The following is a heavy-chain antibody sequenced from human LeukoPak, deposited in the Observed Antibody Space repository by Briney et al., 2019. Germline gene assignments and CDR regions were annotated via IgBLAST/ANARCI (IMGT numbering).Heavy chain of an antibody. Sequence: GGSLRLSCAASGFTFSSYWMSWVRQAPGKGLEWGANIKQDGSEKYYVDSVKGRFTISRDNAKNSLYLQMNSLRAEDTAVYYCATSLGINTAMVFDYWGQGTLVTVSS. CDR1: GFTFSSYW. J-gene: IGHJ4*02. D-gene: IGHD5-18*01. CDR2: IKQDGSEK. CDR3: ATSLGINTAMVFDY. V-gene: IGHV3-7*01.